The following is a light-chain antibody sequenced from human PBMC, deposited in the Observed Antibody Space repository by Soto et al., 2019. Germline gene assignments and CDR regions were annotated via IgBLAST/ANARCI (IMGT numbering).Light chain of an antibody. V-gene: IGKV3-11*01. CDR1: QSIGSL. J-gene: IGKJ4*01. CDR3: QQRSAWPLT. CDR2: DIS. Sequence: EIVLTQSPASLSLSRGERATLSCRASQSIGSLFAWYQQKPGQGPRLVIYDISKRATGVPTRFSGSGFATDFPLTISSQEPEDFAVYFCQQRSAWPLTFGGGTKVEI.